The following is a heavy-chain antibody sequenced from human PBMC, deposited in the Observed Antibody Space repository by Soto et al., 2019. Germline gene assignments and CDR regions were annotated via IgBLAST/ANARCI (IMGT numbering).Heavy chain of an antibody. CDR3: ARGSYGDYPHADYYMDV. V-gene: IGHV4-59*06. D-gene: IGHD4-17*01. CDR1: GGSISSYG. J-gene: IGHJ6*03. CDR2: IYYSGST. Sequence: LETQSLTCSVSGGSISSYGLSWIRQPPGKGLEWIGYIYYSGSTNYNPSLKSRVTISVDTSKNQFSLKLSSVTAADTAVYYCARGSYGDYPHADYYMDVWGKGTTVTVSS.